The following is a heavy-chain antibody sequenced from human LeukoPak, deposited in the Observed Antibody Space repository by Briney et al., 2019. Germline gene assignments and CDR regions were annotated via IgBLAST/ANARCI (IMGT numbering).Heavy chain of an antibody. V-gene: IGHV3-21*01. D-gene: IGHD2-2*01. J-gene: IGHJ5*02. CDR3: ARDIVVVPAAIEAHNWFDP. CDR1: GFTFSSYS. Sequence: PGGSLRLSCAASGFTFSSYSMNWVRQAPGKGLEWVSSISSSSSYIYYADSVKGRFTISRDNAKNSLYLQMNSLRAEDTAVYYCARDIVVVPAAIEAHNWFDPWGQGTLVTVSS. CDR2: ISSSSSYI.